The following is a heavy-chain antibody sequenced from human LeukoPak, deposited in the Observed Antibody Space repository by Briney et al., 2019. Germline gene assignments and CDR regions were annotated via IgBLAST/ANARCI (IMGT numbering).Heavy chain of an antibody. CDR3: AVGRSY. J-gene: IGHJ4*02. Sequence: SETLSLTCAVYGGSFSGYYCSWVRQPPGKGLEWIGEINHSGSTNYNPSLKSRVTLSIDRSKNQFSLKLSSVTAADTAVYYCAVGRSYWGQGTLVTVSS. CDR1: GGSFSGYY. CDR2: INHSGST. V-gene: IGHV4-34*01.